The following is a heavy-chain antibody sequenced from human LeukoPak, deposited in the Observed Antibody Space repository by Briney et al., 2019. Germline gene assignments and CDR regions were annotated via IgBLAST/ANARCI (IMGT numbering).Heavy chain of an antibody. CDR1: GYTFTSYG. CDR2: ISAYNGNT. CDR3: ARFVSGHEEYYFDY. J-gene: IGHJ4*02. Sequence: GASVKVSCKASGYTFTSYGISWVRQAPGQGLEWMGWISAYNGNTNYAQKLQGRVTMTTDTSTSTAYMELRSLRSDDTAVYYCARFVSGHEEYYFDYWGQGTLVTVSS. V-gene: IGHV1-18*01. D-gene: IGHD6-25*01.